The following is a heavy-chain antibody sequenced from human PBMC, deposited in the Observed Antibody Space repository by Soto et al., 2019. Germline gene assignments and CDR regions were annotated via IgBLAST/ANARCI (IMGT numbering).Heavy chain of an antibody. CDR2: MNPNSGNT. Sequence: QVQLVQSGAEVKKPGASVKVSCKASGYTFTSYDINWVRQATGQGLEWMGWMNPNSGNTGYAQKFQGRVTMTSNTSISTPDMELSSPRSEDTAVCYWARETTSDGVDFWGQGPRVNVSS. D-gene: IGHD1-1*01. V-gene: IGHV1-8*01. CDR1: GYTFTSYD. CDR3: ARETTSDGVDF. J-gene: IGHJ6*02.